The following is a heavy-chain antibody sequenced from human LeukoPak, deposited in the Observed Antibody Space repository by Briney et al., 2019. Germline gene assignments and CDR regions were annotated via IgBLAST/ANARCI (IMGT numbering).Heavy chain of an antibody. CDR2: ISGSGGST. CDR3: AKDRAGLGHFDY. V-gene: IGHV3-23*01. CDR1: GFTFSSDA. Sequence: GGSLRLSCAASGFTFSSDAMSWVRQAAGQGLEWVSAISGSGGSTYYADSVKGRFTISRDNSKNTLYLQMNSLRAEDTAVYYCAKDRAGLGHFDYWGQGTLVTVSS. D-gene: IGHD6-19*01. J-gene: IGHJ4*02.